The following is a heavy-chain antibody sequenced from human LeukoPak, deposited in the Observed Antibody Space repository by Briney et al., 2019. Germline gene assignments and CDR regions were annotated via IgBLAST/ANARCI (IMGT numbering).Heavy chain of an antibody. Sequence: GGSLRLSCAASGFTFSSYGMHWVRQAPGKGLEWVAFIRYDGSNKYYADSVKGRFTISRDNSKNTLYLQMNSLRAEDTAVYYCAKVTGFYYYMDVWGKGTTVTVSS. D-gene: IGHD1-14*01. CDR1: GFTFSSYG. CDR2: IRYDGSNK. CDR3: AKVTGFYYYMDV. J-gene: IGHJ6*03. V-gene: IGHV3-30*02.